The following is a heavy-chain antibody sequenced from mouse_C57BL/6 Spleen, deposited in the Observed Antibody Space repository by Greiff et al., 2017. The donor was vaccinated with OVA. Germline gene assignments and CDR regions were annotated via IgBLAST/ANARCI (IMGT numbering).Heavy chain of an antibody. J-gene: IGHJ1*03. CDR2: IDPSDSYT. V-gene: IGHV1-59*01. CDR3: ARVITSWYFDV. CDR1: GYTFTSYW. Sequence: QVQLQQPGAELVRPGTSVKLSCKASGYTFTSYWMHWVKQRPGQGLEWIGVIDPSDSYTNYNQKFKGKATLTVDTSSSTAYMQLSSLTSEDSAVYYCARVITSWYFDVWGTGTTVTVSS. D-gene: IGHD2-4*01.